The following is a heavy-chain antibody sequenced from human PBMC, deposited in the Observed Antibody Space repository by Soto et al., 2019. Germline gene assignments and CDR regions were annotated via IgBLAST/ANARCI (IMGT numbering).Heavy chain of an antibody. CDR2: VFYDGTT. CDR3: ARLVVVSPVANV. V-gene: IGHV4-39*01. D-gene: IGHD2-2*01. Sequence: QLQLQESSPGPVKPSGTLSLTCTVSGGAINTNNYYWGWVRQPPGKGLEWIGSVFYDGTTYYSPSLKSRVTISLATSRTQFSLKLNSVTAADTAVYYCARLVVVSPVANVWGQGTLVTVSS. CDR1: GGAINTNNYY. J-gene: IGHJ4*02.